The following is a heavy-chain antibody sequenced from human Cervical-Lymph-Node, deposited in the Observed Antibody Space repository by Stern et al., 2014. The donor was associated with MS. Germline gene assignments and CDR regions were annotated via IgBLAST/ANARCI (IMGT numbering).Heavy chain of an antibody. V-gene: IGHV3-30*01. CDR2: ISYDGSNK. D-gene: IGHD6-19*01. J-gene: IGHJ4*02. CDR1: RFTFSSYA. CDR3: ARDGAVAGTPLLDY. Sequence: QVQLQESGGGVVQPGRSLRLSCAASRFTFSSYAMHWVRQAPGKGLEWVAVISYDGSNKYYADSVKGRFTISRDNSKNTLYLQMNSLRAEDTSVYYCARDGAVAGTPLLDYWGQGTLVTVSS.